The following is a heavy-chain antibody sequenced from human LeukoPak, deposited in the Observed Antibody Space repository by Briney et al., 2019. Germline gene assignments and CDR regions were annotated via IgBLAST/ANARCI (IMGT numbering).Heavy chain of an antibody. CDR1: GYTFTSYG. CDR3: VRIVYYYYYMDV. Sequence: ASVKVSCKASGYTFTSYGISWVRQAPGQGLEWMGWISAYNGNTNYAQKLQGRVTMTTDASTSTAYMELRCLRSDDTAVYYCVRIVYYYYYMDVWGKGTTVTVSS. J-gene: IGHJ6*03. CDR2: ISAYNGNT. D-gene: IGHD1-14*01. V-gene: IGHV1-18*01.